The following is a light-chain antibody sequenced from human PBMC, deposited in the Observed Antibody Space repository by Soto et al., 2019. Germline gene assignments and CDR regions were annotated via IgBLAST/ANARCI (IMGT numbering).Light chain of an antibody. Sequence: QAVVTQEPSLTVSPGGTVSLTCGSNTGAVTIGHYPYWFQQKPGQAPRTLVYDTNNRHSWTPTQFSGSLLGGKAALTLSGAQPEDEADYYCLISSGGTRVFGGGTKLTVL. CDR3: LISSGGTRV. V-gene: IGLV7-46*01. CDR2: DTN. CDR1: TGAVTIGHY. J-gene: IGLJ3*02.